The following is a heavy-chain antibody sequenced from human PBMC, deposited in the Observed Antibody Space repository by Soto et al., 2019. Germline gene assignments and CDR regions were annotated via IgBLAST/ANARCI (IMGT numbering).Heavy chain of an antibody. CDR1: GFTFSSYG. Sequence: QVQLVESGGGVVQPGRSLRLSCAASGFTFSSYGMHWVRQAPGKGLEWVAVISYDGSNKYYADSVKGRFTISRDNSKNTLYLQMNSLRAEDTAVYYCAKDREGSSSLYYDSSGSIFDYWGQGTLVTVSS. D-gene: IGHD3-22*01. V-gene: IGHV3-30*18. CDR2: ISYDGSNK. CDR3: AKDREGSSSLYYDSSGSIFDY. J-gene: IGHJ4*02.